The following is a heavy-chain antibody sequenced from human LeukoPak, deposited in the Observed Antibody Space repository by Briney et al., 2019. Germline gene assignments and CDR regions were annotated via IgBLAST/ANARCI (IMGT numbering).Heavy chain of an antibody. CDR1: GYTFTSYY. D-gene: IGHD5-24*01. V-gene: IGHV1-46*01. CDR3: AREMATIVKDYYYYGMDV. CDR2: INPSGGST. J-gene: IGHJ6*02. Sequence: ASAKVSCKASGYTFTSYYMHWVRQAPGQGLEWMGIINPSGGSTSYAQRFQGRVTMTRDTSTSTVYMELSSLRSEDTAVYYCAREMATIVKDYYYYGMDVWGQGTTVTVSS.